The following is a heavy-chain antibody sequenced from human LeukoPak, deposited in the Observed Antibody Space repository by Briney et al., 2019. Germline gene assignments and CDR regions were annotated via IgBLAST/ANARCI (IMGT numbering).Heavy chain of an antibody. CDR2: ISSSSSYI. D-gene: IGHD3-10*01. CDR1: GFTFSTYT. Sequence: PGGSLRLSCAASGFTFSTYTMNWVRQAPGKGLEWVSSISSSSSYIYYADSVKGRFTISRDNSKNTLYLQMNSLRAEDTAVYYCAKEEGVGSPNSLAIDYWGQGTLVTVSS. CDR3: AKEEGVGSPNSLAIDY. V-gene: IGHV3-21*01. J-gene: IGHJ4*02.